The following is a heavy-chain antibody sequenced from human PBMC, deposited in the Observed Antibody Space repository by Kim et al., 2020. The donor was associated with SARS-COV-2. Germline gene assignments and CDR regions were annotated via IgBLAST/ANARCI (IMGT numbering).Heavy chain of an antibody. D-gene: IGHD6-13*01. J-gene: IGHJ4*02. Sequence: SETLSLTCAVYGGSFSGYYWSWIRPPSGKGMEWIGETNHSGSTNYNPSLKSRVTISVDTSKNQFSLKLSSVTAADTAVYYCARRRVRQQLAYLDYWGQGTLVTVSS. CDR3: ARRRVRQQLAYLDY. V-gene: IGHV4-34*01. CDR2: TNHSGST. CDR1: GGSFSGYY.